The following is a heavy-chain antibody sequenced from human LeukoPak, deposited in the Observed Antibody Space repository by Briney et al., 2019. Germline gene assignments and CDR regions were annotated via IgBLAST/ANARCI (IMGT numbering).Heavy chain of an antibody. CDR2: ISGSGGST. CDR1: GFTFSSYA. CDR3: AKDRGSSGWYSEGVFDY. V-gene: IGHV3-23*01. D-gene: IGHD6-19*01. Sequence: GGSLRLSCAASGFTFSSYAMSWVRQAPGKGLEWVSAISGSGGSTYYADSVKGRFTISRDNSKNTLYLQMNSLRAEDTAVYYRAKDRGSSGWYSEGVFDYWGQGTLVTVSS. J-gene: IGHJ4*02.